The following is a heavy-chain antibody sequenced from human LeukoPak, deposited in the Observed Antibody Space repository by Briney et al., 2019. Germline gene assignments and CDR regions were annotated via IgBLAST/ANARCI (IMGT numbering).Heavy chain of an antibody. D-gene: IGHD1-26*01. V-gene: IGHV4-30-2*03. CDR3: ARRSGSYWDYFDY. CDR2: IYYSGST. Sequence: KPSQTLSLTCAVSGGSISSGGYSWSWIRQPPGKGLEWIGSIYYSGSTYYNPSLKSRVTISVDTSKNQFSLKLSSVTAADTAVYYCARRSGSYWDYFDYWGQGTLVTVSS. CDR1: GGSISSGGYS. J-gene: IGHJ4*02.